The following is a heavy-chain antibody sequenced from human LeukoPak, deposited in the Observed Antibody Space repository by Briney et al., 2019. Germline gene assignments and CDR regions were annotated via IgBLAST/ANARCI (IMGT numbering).Heavy chain of an antibody. D-gene: IGHD6-13*01. Sequence: GASVKVSCKASGGTFSSYAISWVRQAPGQGLEWVGWIIPILGIANYAQKFQGRVTITADKSTSTAYMELSSLRSEDTAVYYCARVHVYTRSSGYSSSTNERWGQGTLVTVSS. CDR1: GGTFSSYA. CDR2: IIPILGIA. CDR3: ARVHVYTRSSGYSSSTNER. V-gene: IGHV1-69*04. J-gene: IGHJ4*02.